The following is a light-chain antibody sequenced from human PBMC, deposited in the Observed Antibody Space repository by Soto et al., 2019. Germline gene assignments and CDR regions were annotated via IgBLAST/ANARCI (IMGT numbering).Light chain of an antibody. V-gene: IGKV3-20*01. Sequence: ERVMSQSPAPLSLSPVEIATLSFSASQSVSSSLAWYQQKPGQAPRLLIYDTSSRATGIPDRFSGSGSGTDFTLTISRLQPEDFAVYYCQQYVSSPLTFGGGTKVDIK. CDR1: QSVSSS. CDR3: QQYVSSPLT. CDR2: DTS. J-gene: IGKJ4*01.